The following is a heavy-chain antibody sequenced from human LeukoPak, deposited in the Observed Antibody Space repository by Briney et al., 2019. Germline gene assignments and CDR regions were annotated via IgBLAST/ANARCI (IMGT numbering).Heavy chain of an antibody. CDR2: IKYDGTTT. D-gene: IGHD3-10*01. CDR1: GFAISNYW. Sequence: PGGSLRLSCEASGFAISNYWMSGVRQAPGKGLVWVARIKYDGTTTTYADSVKGRFTISRDNSKNTLYLQMNSLRAEDTAVYYCAKPRGVRGVIIHYFDYWGQGTLVTVSS. CDR3: AKPRGVRGVIIHYFDY. J-gene: IGHJ4*02. V-gene: IGHV3-74*01.